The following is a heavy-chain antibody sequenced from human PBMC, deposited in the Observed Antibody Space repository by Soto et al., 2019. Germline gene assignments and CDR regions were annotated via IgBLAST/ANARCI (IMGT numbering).Heavy chain of an antibody. CDR2: IIPIVGTV. Sequence: QVQLVQSGAEVRKPGSSVTVSCKASGGTFSNYAISWVRQAPGQGLEWMGGIIPIVGTVSYAQKFQGRVTITAEEPTTTAYMELSSLRFEDTAVYYCARVVILVPTASTHYYYHMDVWGPGTTVTVSS. J-gene: IGHJ6*02. CDR3: ARVVILVPTASTHYYYHMDV. D-gene: IGHD2-21*01. V-gene: IGHV1-69*01. CDR1: GGTFSNYA.